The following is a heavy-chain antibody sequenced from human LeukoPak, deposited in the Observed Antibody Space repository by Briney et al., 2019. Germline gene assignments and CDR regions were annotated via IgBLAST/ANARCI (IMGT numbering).Heavy chain of an antibody. Sequence: PSETLSLTCAVYGGSFNGYYWSWIRQPPGKGLEWIGEINHSGSTNYNPSLKSRVTISVDTSKNQFSLKLSSVTAADTAVYYCARGGFWDNNWFDPWGQGTLVTVSS. CDR3: ARGGFWDNNWFDP. CDR1: GGSFNGYY. V-gene: IGHV4-34*01. CDR2: INHSGST. D-gene: IGHD3-16*01. J-gene: IGHJ5*02.